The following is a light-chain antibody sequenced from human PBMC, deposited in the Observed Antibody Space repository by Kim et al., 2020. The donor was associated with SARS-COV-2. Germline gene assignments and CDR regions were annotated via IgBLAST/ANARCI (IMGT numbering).Light chain of an antibody. CDR2: GKY. Sequence: ALGKTVRLTCQGDSLRNYYATWYQQRPGQAPVLVLYGKYNRPSGIPDRFSGSASGNTASLTITGALAEDEADYYCNSRDSSGDHVVFGGGTQLTVL. CDR1: SLRNYY. V-gene: IGLV3-19*01. CDR3: NSRDSSGDHVV. J-gene: IGLJ3*02.